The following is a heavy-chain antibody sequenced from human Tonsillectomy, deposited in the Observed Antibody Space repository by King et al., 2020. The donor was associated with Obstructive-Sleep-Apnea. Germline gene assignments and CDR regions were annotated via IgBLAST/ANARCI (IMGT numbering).Heavy chain of an antibody. D-gene: IGHD3-22*01. J-gene: IGHJ1*01. CDR2: ISYDGSNK. V-gene: IGHV3-30-3*01. CDR1: GFTFSSYA. CDR3: ARDSSGYQGYFQH. Sequence: VQLVQSGGGVVQPGRSLRLSCAASGFTFSSYAMHWVRQAPGKGLEWVAVISYDGSNKYYADSVKGRFTISRDNSKNTLYLQMNSLRAEDTAVYYCARDSSGYQGYFQHWGQGTLVTASS.